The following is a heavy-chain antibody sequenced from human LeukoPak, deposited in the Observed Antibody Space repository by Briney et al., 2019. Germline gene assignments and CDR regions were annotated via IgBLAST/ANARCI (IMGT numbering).Heavy chain of an antibody. D-gene: IGHD2-2*01. Sequence: SVKVSCKASGGTFSSYAISWVRQAPGQGLEWMGGIIPIFGTANYAQKFQGRVTITADESTSTAYMELSSLRSEDTAVYYCARVVAYCSSTSCYRSILPPYYYMDVWGKGTTATVSS. V-gene: IGHV1-69*01. CDR3: ARVVAYCSSTSCYRSILPPYYYMDV. CDR1: GGTFSSYA. J-gene: IGHJ6*03. CDR2: IIPIFGTA.